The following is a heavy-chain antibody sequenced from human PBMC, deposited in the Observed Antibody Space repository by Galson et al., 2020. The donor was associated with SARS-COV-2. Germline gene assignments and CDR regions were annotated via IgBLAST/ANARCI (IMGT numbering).Heavy chain of an antibody. CDR3: ARLMVRGVITYFDP. J-gene: IGHJ5*02. CDR2: IYYSGST. Sequence: SETLSLTCTVSGGSISSGGYYWSWIRQHPGKGLEWIGYIYYSGSTYYNPSLKSLVTISVDTSKNQFSLKLSSVTAADTAVYYCARLMVRGVITYFDPWGQGTLVTVSS. D-gene: IGHD3-10*01. CDR1: GGSISSGGYY. V-gene: IGHV4-31*01.